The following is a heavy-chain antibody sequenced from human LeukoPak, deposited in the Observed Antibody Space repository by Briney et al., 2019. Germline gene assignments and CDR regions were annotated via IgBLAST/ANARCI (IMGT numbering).Heavy chain of an antibody. CDR3: GRGGRGYSYEIDY. J-gene: IGHJ4*02. CDR2: VDYSGTT. D-gene: IGHD5-18*01. Sequence: PSETLSLTCTVSGGSISTFYWSWIRQPPGKGLEWIGYVDYSGTTNCNPSPQSRVTISVDTSKNQFFLKVSSVTAADTAVYYCGRGGRGYSYEIDYWGQGTLVTVSS. CDR1: GGSISTFY. V-gene: IGHV4-59*01.